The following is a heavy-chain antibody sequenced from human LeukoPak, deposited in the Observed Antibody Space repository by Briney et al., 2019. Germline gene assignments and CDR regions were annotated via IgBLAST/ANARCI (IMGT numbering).Heavy chain of an antibody. V-gene: IGHV3-23*01. Sequence: PGGSLRLSCAASGFTFSSYAMSWVRQAPGKGXXXXXAISGSGGSTYYADSVKGRFTISRDNSKNTLYLQMNSLRAEDTAVYYCANTVAGGSSFDYWGQGTLVTVSS. CDR3: ANTVAGGSSFDY. CDR1: GFTFSSYA. J-gene: IGHJ4*02. D-gene: IGHD6-19*01. CDR2: ISGSGGST.